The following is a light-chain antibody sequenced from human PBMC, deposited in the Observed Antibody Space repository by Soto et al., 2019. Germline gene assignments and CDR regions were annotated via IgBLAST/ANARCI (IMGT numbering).Light chain of an antibody. V-gene: IGKV3-20*01. CDR2: GAS. CDR3: QHYGTSPLYT. J-gene: IGKJ2*01. Sequence: EIVLKQSPGTLSLSPGERATLSCRASQTVTSSYLAWYQRKPGQAPRLLIYGASSRATGIPDRFSGSGSGTDFTLTISRLEPEDLAVYSCQHYGTSPLYTLGQGTMLEIK. CDR1: QTVTSSY.